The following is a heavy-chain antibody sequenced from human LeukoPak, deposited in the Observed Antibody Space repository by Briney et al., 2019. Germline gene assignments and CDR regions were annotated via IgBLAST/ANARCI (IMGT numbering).Heavy chain of an antibody. Sequence: PSETLSLTCTVSGGSIRSYYWSWIRQPPGKGLEWIGYIYYSGSTYYNPSLKSRVTISVDTSKNQFSLKLSSVTAADTAVYYCARVVNCSGGSCSYYYDSSGYYRTPYYFDYWGQGTLVTVSS. V-gene: IGHV4-59*12. CDR3: ARVVNCSGGSCSYYYDSSGYYRTPYYFDY. J-gene: IGHJ4*02. CDR2: IYYSGST. CDR1: GGSIRSYY. D-gene: IGHD3-22*01.